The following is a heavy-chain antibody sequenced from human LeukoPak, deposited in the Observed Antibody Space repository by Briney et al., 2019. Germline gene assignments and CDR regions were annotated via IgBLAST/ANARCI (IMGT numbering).Heavy chain of an antibody. V-gene: IGHV3-23*01. D-gene: IGHD3-22*01. CDR2: ISGSGGST. J-gene: IGHJ4*02. CDR1: GFTFSSYA. Sequence: GGSLRLSCAASGFTFSSYAMSWVRQAPGKGLEWVSAISGSGGSTYYADSVKVRFTISRDNSKNTLYLQMNSLRAEDTAVYYCAKDLERGVIVVALDYWGQGTLVTVSS. CDR3: AKDLERGVIVVALDY.